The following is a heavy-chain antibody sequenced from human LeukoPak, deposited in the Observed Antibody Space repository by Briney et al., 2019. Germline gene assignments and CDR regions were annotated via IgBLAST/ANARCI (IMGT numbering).Heavy chain of an antibody. J-gene: IGHJ4*02. Sequence: PGGSLRLSCAASGFTFSSYWMHWVRQAPGKGLLWVSRINSDGSSTSYADSVKGRFTISRDNAKNSLYVQMNTLRAEDTAVYYCARNWGYHDFWGQGTLVTVSS. CDR3: ARNWGYHDF. D-gene: IGHD3-16*01. CDR1: GFTFSSYW. CDR2: INSDGSST. V-gene: IGHV3-74*01.